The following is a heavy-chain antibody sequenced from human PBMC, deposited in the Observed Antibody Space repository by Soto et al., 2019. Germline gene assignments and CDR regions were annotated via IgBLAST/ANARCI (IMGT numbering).Heavy chain of an antibody. V-gene: IGHV5-51*01. CDR3: ARLEGVVVPADHGMAV. Sequence: GESLKISCKGSGYSFTSYWIGWVRQMPGKGLEWMGIIYPGDSDTRYSPSFQGQVTISADKSISTAYLQWSSLKASDTAMYYCARLEGVVVPADHGMAVWGQGTTVTVSS. CDR1: GYSFTSYW. J-gene: IGHJ6*02. CDR2: IYPGDSDT. D-gene: IGHD2-2*01.